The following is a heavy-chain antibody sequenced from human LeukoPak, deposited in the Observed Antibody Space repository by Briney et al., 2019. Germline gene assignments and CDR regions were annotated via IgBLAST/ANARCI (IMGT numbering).Heavy chain of an antibody. Sequence: GGSLRLSCAASGFTFGDYAMHWVRQAPGKGLEWVSGISWNSGSIGYADSVKGRFTISRDNAKNSLYLQMNSLRAEDRALYYCPKVPGWSEAGTIYFDYWGKGTLVTVSS. V-gene: IGHV3-9*01. D-gene: IGHD6-13*01. CDR1: GFTFGDYA. J-gene: IGHJ4*02. CDR3: PKVPGWSEAGTIYFDY. CDR2: ISWNSGSI.